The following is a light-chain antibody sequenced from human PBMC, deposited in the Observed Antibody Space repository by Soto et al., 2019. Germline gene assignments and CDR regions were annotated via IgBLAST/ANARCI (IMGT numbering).Light chain of an antibody. V-gene: IGKV3-15*01. CDR2: DTS. Sequence: IVVRQSPALVSVSPGERATHFCRASQSVRNKLAWYQQKPGQAPRVLIYDTSTRATGLPARFSGSGSGTEFTLTISSLQSEDSAVYYCQQYNHWSAISFGQGTRLEI. J-gene: IGKJ5*01. CDR1: QSVRNK. CDR3: QQYNHWSAIS.